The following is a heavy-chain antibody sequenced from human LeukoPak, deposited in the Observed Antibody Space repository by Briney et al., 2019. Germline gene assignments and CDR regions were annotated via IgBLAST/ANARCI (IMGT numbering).Heavy chain of an antibody. Sequence: ASVKVSCKASGYSFSNFYMHWVRQAPGQGLEWMGIINFRAGSTSYAQKFQGRVTMTKDTSTSTVSMEPRSLRSEDTAVYYCARSDEYDFWSDYSFPKTWFDPWGQGTLVTVSS. CDR1: GYSFSNFY. D-gene: IGHD3/OR15-3a*01. CDR3: ARSDEYDFWSDYSFPKTWFDP. J-gene: IGHJ5*02. CDR2: INFRAGST. V-gene: IGHV1-46*01.